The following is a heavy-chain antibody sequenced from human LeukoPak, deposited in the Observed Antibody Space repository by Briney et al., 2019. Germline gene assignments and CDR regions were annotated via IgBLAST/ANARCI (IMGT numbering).Heavy chain of an antibody. J-gene: IGHJ4*02. CDR2: VSGSGGST. CDR3: ANPKDSTVRFIVDY. V-gene: IGHV3-23*01. CDR1: GFTFSNYV. Sequence: GGSLRLSCAASGFTFSNYVMSWVRQAPGKGLEWVSAVSGSGGSTYYADSVKGRFTISRDNSKNTLYLQMNSLRAEDTAVYYCANPKDSTVRFIVDYWGQRTLVTVSS. D-gene: IGHD2/OR15-2a*01.